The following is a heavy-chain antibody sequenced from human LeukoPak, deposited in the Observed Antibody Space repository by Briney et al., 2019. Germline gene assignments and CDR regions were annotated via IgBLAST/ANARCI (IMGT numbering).Heavy chain of an antibody. D-gene: IGHD6-13*01. V-gene: IGHV3-23*01. Sequence: GGSLRLSCAASGFTFSSYAMSWVRQAPGKGLEWVSTISDGGGTTYYADSVKGRFTISRDNSKNTLYLQMNSLRAEDTAVYYCARAELGSSWTYYFDYWGQGTLVTVSS. CDR2: ISDGGGTT. CDR1: GFTFSSYA. J-gene: IGHJ4*02. CDR3: ARAELGSSWTYYFDY.